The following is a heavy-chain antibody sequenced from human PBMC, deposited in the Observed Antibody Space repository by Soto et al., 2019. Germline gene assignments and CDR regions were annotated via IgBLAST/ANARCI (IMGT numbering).Heavy chain of an antibody. CDR2: VYYSGTT. CDR1: GSSIITTSY. V-gene: IGHV4-39*01. CDR3: ARHDWARFYGMDV. J-gene: IGHJ6*02. Sequence: QLQLQESGPGLVKPSETLSLTCSVSGSSIITTSYWGWIRQDPGNGLEWIGSVYYSGTTYYNASLKSRVTIFIDTSKSQFSLVLGSVTAADTAVYYCARHDWARFYGMDVWGQGTTVTVSS. D-gene: IGHD2-21*01.